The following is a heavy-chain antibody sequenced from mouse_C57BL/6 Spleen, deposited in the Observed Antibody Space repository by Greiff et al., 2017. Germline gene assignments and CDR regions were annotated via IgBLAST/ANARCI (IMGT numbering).Heavy chain of an antibody. J-gene: IGHJ3*01. CDR2: ISSGSSTI. V-gene: IGHV5-17*01. CDR1: GFTFSDYG. Sequence: DVKLQESGGGLVKPGGSLKLSCAASGFTFSDYGMHWVRQAPEKGLEWVAYISSGSSTIYYADTVKGRFTISRDNAKNTLFLQMTSLRSEDTAMYYCARSIYYGNYGFAYWGQGTLVTVSA. D-gene: IGHD2-1*01. CDR3: ARSIYYGNYGFAY.